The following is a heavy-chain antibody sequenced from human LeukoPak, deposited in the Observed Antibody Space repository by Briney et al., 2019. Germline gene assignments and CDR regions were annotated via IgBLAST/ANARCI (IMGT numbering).Heavy chain of an antibody. D-gene: IGHD1-26*01. J-gene: IGHJ4*02. CDR1: GFTFSSYS. CDR2: ISSSSSYI. CDR3: AREWSYNGYFDY. V-gene: IGHV3-21*01. Sequence: PGGSLRLSCAASGFTFSSYSMNWVRQAPGKGLEWVSSISSSSSYIYYADSVKGRFTISRDNAKNSLYLQMNSLRAEDTAVYYCAREWSYNGYFDYWGQGTLVTVSS.